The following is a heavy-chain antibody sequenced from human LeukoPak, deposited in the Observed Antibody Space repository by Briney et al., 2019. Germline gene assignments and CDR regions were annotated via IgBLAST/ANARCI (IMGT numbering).Heavy chain of an antibody. CDR2: ISAYNGNT. D-gene: IGHD5-12*01. CDR3: ARVSGYDSHYYYYGRDV. Sequence: ASVKVSCKASGYTFTSYGISWVRQAPGQGLEWMGWISAYNGNTNYAQKLQGRVTMTTDTSTSTAYMELRSLRSDDTAVYYCARVSGYDSHYYYYGRDVWGQGPTVTVSS. V-gene: IGHV1-18*01. CDR1: GYTFTSYG. J-gene: IGHJ6*02.